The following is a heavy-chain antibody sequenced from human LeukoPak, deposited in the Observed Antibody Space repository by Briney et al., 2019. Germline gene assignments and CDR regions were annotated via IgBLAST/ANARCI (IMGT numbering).Heavy chain of an antibody. CDR2: ISGSGGST. J-gene: IGHJ4*02. CDR3: AKEPGCSSTSCYNVGDSGFDY. CDR1: GFTFSSYA. V-gene: IGHV3-23*01. D-gene: IGHD2-2*01. Sequence: GGSLRLSRAASGFTFSSYAMSRVRQAPGKGLEWVSAISGSGGSTYYADSVKGRFTISRDNSKNTLYLQMNSLRAEDTAVYYCAKEPGCSSTSCYNVGDSGFDYWGQGTLVTVSS.